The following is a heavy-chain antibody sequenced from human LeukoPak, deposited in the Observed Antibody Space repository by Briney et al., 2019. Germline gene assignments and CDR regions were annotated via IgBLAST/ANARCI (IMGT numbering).Heavy chain of an antibody. CDR1: GFTFSRYW. CDR2: IKQDGSER. J-gene: IGHJ4*02. Sequence: PGGSLRLSCAASGFTFSRYWMSWVRQAPGKGLEWVANIKQDGSERCYVDSVKSRFTISRDNAKNSLYLQMNSLRAEDTAVYYCASENYDILTGYYTHFDYWGQGTLVTVSS. CDR3: ASENYDILTGYYTHFDY. V-gene: IGHV3-7*01. D-gene: IGHD3-9*01.